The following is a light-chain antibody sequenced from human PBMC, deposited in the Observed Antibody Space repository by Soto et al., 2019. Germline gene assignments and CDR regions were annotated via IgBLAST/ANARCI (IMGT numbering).Light chain of an antibody. CDR3: QQYGSSPRT. J-gene: IGKJ2*02. V-gene: IGKV3-20*01. CDR2: GAS. Sequence: EIVLTQSPGTLSLSPGERATLSCRASQSVSSSYLAWYQQKPGQAPRLLIYGASSRATGIPDRFSGSGSGTYFTITIIRLEHEDFAVYYCQQYGSSPRTFGQGTKLEIK. CDR1: QSVSSSY.